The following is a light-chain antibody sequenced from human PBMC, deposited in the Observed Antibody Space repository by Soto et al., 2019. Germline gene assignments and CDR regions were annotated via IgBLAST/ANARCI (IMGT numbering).Light chain of an antibody. CDR1: SSDVGNYNL. Sequence: QSVLTQPASVSGSPGQSVTISCTGTSSDVGNYNLVSLYQQHPGKAPTLIIYEVIKRPSGISNRFSGSKSGNTASLTISGLQTEDEADYLCCSYAGVTSMTFGGGTKLTVL. V-gene: IGLV2-23*02. CDR3: CSYAGVTSMT. J-gene: IGLJ2*01. CDR2: EVI.